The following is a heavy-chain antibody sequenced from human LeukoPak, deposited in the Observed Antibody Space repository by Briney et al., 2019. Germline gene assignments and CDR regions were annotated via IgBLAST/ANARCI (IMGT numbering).Heavy chain of an antibody. D-gene: IGHD6-13*01. CDR2: INQDGSEK. J-gene: IGHJ4*02. CDR1: GFTFSSYW. V-gene: IGHV3-7*01. CDR3: ARATTGAPGTDY. Sequence: GGSLRLSCAASGFTFSSYWMTWVRQVPGKGLEWVANINQDGSEKDYVDSVKGRFTISRDNAKNSLYLQMNSLRAEDTAVYYCARATTGAPGTDYWGQGTLVTVSS.